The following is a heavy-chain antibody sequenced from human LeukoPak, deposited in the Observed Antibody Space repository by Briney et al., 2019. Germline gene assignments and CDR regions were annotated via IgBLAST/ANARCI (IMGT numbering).Heavy chain of an antibody. D-gene: IGHD3-22*01. CDR2: INHSGST. CDR1: AGSFSGYY. CDR3: ARSDRY. V-gene: IGHV4-34*01. J-gene: IGHJ4*02. Sequence: SQTLSLTCAVYAGSFSGYYWSWIRQPPGRGLEWIGEINHSGSTNYNPSLKSRVTISVDTSKNRLSLKLMSVTAADTAVYYCARSDRYWGQGTLVTVSS.